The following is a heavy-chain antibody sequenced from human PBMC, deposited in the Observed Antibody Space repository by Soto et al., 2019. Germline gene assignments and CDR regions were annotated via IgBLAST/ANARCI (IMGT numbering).Heavy chain of an antibody. Sequence: AGGSLRLSCAASGFTFTRYSMNWVRQAPGKGLEWVSSISSTTNYIYYGDSMKGRFTISRDNAKNSLYLVMNSLRAEDTAVYYCARESEDLTSNFDYWGQGTLVTVSS. J-gene: IGHJ4*02. CDR1: GFTFTRYS. V-gene: IGHV3-21*06. CDR3: ARESEDLTSNFDY. CDR2: ISSTTNYI.